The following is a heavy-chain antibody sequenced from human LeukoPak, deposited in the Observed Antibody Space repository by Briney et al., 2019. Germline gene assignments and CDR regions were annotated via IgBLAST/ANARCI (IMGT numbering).Heavy chain of an antibody. CDR3: ARDPSNTSGWYIWFDF. V-gene: IGHV1-18*04. D-gene: IGHD6-19*01. CDR1: GYTFKHYG. J-gene: IGHJ5*01. CDR2: HSTYNGDT. Sequence: ASVKVSCKASGYTFKHYGISCVRQAPGQALEWMGCHSTYNGDTKYAQKVEERLTLTAGASTSTAYMELRGLRSDDTAVYYCARDPSNTSGWYIWFDFWGQGTLVTVSS.